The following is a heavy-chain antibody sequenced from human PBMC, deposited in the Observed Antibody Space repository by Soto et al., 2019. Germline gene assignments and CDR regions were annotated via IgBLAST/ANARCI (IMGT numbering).Heavy chain of an antibody. CDR1: EFTFSAYA. V-gene: IGHV3-23*05. D-gene: IGHD3-10*01. Sequence: GGSLRLSCAASEFTFSAYAMNWVRQAPGKGLEWVSGITNSGTNTFYADSVKGRFTISRDNSKNTLYLQMNSLRAEDTAVYYCAKGFYSASGYPTVDYWGQGTLVTVSS. J-gene: IGHJ4*02. CDR2: ITNSGTNT. CDR3: AKGFYSASGYPTVDY.